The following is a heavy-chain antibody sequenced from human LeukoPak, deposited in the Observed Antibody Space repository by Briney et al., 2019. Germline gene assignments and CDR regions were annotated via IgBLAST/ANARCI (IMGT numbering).Heavy chain of an antibody. CDR1: GGSFSGYY. V-gene: IGHV4-34*01. CDR2: INHSGST. Sequence: PSETLSLTCAVYGGSFSGYYWSWIRQPPGKGLEWIGEINHSGSTNYNPSLKSRVTISVDTSKNQFSLKLSSVTPADTAVYYCARDQWDSSGYYDNWFDPWGQGTLVTVSS. J-gene: IGHJ5*02. CDR3: ARDQWDSSGYYDNWFDP. D-gene: IGHD3-22*01.